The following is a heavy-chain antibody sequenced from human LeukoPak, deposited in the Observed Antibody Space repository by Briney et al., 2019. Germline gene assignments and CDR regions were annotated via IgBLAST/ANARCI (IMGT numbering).Heavy chain of an antibody. CDR3: VRDRYSIEY. D-gene: IGHD6-13*01. CDR2: IVSDGSST. Sequence: GGSLRLSCAASGFTFSNYWMHWVRQAPGKGLVWVSRIVSDGSSTNYADSVKGRLTISRDNAKNTLYLQMNSLRVEDTAVYYCVRDRYSIEYWGQGTLVTVSS. V-gene: IGHV3-74*01. J-gene: IGHJ4*02. CDR1: GFTFSNYW.